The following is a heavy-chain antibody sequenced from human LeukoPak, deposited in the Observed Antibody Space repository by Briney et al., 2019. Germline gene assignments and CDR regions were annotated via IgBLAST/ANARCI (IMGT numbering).Heavy chain of an antibody. D-gene: IGHD3-10*01. CDR1: GFTFSSYG. J-gene: IGHJ3*02. CDR2: IRYDGSNK. Sequence: AGGSLRLSCAASGFTFSSYGMHWVRQAPGKGLEWVAFIRYDGSNKYYADSVKGRFTISRDNSKNTLYLQMNSLRAEDTAVYYCAKFGSSVDDAFDIWGQGTMVIVSS. V-gene: IGHV3-30*02. CDR3: AKFGSSVDDAFDI.